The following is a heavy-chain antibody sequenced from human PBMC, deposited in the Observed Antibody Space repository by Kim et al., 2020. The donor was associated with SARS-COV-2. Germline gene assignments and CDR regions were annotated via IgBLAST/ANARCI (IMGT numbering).Heavy chain of an antibody. CDR1: GFTFGDYA. V-gene: IGHV3-49*03. CDR3: TRVEYYYGSGRRTHAFDI. J-gene: IGHJ3*02. D-gene: IGHD3-10*01. CDR2: IRSKAYGGTT. Sequence: GGSLRLSCTASGFTFGDYAMSWFRQAPGKGLEWVGFIRSKAYGGTTEYAASVKGRFTISRDDSKSIAYLQMNSLKTEDTAVYYCTRVEYYYGSGRRTHAFDIWGQGTMVTVSS.